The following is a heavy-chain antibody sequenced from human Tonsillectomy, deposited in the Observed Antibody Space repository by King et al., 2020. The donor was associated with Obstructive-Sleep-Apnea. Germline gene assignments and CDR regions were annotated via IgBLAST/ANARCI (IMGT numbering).Heavy chain of an antibody. Sequence: VQLVESGGGVVQPGRSLRLSCAASGFTFSNYGMHWVRQAPGKGLEGVAFIRYDGSNKYYGDSLKGRFTISRDNSKNTQYLQMNSLRPEDTAVYYCARGSYSSGWEGDYWGQGTLVIVSS. CDR3: ARGSYSSGWEGDY. CDR1: GFTFSNYG. V-gene: IGHV3-30*02. CDR2: IRYDGSNK. D-gene: IGHD6-19*01. J-gene: IGHJ4*02.